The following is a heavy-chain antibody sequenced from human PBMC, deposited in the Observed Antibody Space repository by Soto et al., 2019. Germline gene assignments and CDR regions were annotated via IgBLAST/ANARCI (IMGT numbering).Heavy chain of an antibody. CDR2: ISANAGAT. J-gene: IGHJ4*02. CDR1: GFTFSTYA. Sequence: EVQLLESGGGLVEPGGSLRLSCAASGFTFSTYAMSWVRQAPGKGLEWVSGISANAGATNYADSVKGRFTISRDNSKNTLYLQMDSLTVEDTAVYYCAKDLIFLASRKELFEYWGQGTLATVSS. V-gene: IGHV3-23*01. D-gene: IGHD1-7*01. CDR3: AKDLIFLASRKELFEY.